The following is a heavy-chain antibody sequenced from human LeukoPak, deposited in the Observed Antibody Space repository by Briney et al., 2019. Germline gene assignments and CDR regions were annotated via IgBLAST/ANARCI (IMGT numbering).Heavy chain of an antibody. CDR2: INHSGST. J-gene: IGHJ4*02. D-gene: IGHD2-2*01. V-gene: IGHV4-34*01. CDR3: ARVERYCSSTSCYFSHKNYFDY. CDR1: GGSFSGYY. Sequence: PSETLSLTCAVYGGSFSGYYRSWIRQPPGKGLEWIGEINHSGSTNYNPSLKSRVTISVDTSKNQFSLKLSSVTAADTAVYYCARVERYCSSTSCYFSHKNYFDYWGQGTLVTVSS.